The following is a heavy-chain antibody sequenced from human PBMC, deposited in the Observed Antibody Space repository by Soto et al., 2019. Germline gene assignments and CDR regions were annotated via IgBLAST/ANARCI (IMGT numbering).Heavy chain of an antibody. Sequence: DVRLVESGGDLVQPGGSLRLSCAASGFTVSDNYMNWVRQAPGKGLEWVSTIYRSGDTIYADSVKGRFTISRDNAKNTLYLQMNSLRAEDTAVYYCTRKHSMDVWGQGTTITVSS. J-gene: IGHJ6*02. CDR3: TRKHSMDV. CDR2: IYRSGDT. CDR1: GFTVSDNY. V-gene: IGHV3-66*01.